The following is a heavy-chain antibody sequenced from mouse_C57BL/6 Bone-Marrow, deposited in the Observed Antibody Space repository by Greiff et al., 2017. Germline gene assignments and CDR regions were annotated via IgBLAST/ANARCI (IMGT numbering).Heavy chain of an antibody. CDR2: ISDGGSYT. CDR3: ARLLCFYAMDY. J-gene: IGHJ4*01. V-gene: IGHV5-4*01. D-gene: IGHD1-1*02. Sequence: EVQLVESGGGLVKPGGSLKLSCAASGFTFSSYAMSWVRQTPDKRLEWVATISDGGSYTYYPDNVKGRFTISRDNAKNNLYLQMSHLKSEDTAMYYCARLLCFYAMDYWGQGTSVTVSS. CDR1: GFTFSSYA.